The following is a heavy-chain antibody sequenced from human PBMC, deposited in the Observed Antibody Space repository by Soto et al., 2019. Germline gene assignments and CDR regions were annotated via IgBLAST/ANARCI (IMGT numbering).Heavy chain of an antibody. CDR2: ISSSTSVM. V-gene: IGHV3-48*02. J-gene: IGHJ4*02. Sequence: GGSLRLSCAASGFTFSSYGMNWVRQAPGKGLEWVSHISSSTSVMYYADSVKGRFTISRDNAKNSLYLQMNSLRDEDTAVYYCARVPGTARWWDFWGQGTLVTVSS. CDR3: ARVPGTARWWDF. CDR1: GFTFSSYG. D-gene: IGHD2-15*01.